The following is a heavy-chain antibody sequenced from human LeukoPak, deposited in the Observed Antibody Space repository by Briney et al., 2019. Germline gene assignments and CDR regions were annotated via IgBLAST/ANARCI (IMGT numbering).Heavy chain of an antibody. V-gene: IGHV3-23*01. CDR2: VGGSGGNT. Sequence: SGGSLRLSCAASGFTFSNYAMSWVRQAPGKGLEWVSTVGGSGGNTYYADSVKGRFTISRDNSKNTLYLQMNSLRAEDTAVYYCARDTVQGAGTSWGQGTLVTVSS. CDR1: GFTFSNYA. D-gene: IGHD6-13*01. CDR3: ARDTVQGAGTS. J-gene: IGHJ4*02.